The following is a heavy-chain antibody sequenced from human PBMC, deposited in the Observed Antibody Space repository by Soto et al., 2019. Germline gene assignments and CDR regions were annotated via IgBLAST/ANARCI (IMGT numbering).Heavy chain of an antibody. J-gene: IGHJ6*02. V-gene: IGHV1-69*13. CDR2: IIPIFGTA. Sequence: SVKVSCKASGGTFSSYAISWGRQAPGQGLEWMGGIIPIFGTANYAQKFQGRVTITADESTSTAYMELSSLRSEDTAVYYCARPTYRDTYYCYGKDVWGQGTTVTVSS. CDR1: GGTFSSYA. D-gene: IGHD4-4*01. CDR3: ARPTYRDTYYCYGKDV.